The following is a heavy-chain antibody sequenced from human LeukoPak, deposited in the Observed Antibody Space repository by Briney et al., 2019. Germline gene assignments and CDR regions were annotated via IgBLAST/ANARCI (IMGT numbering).Heavy chain of an antibody. Sequence: ASVKVSCKASGYTFTGYYMHWVRQAPGQGLEWMGWINPNSGGTNYAQKFQGRVTMTRDTSISTAYMELSRLRSDDTAVYYCARPAYCTNGVCSIEAFDIWGQGTMVTVSS. V-gene: IGHV1-2*02. CDR1: GYTFTGYY. J-gene: IGHJ3*02. CDR2: INPNSGGT. CDR3: ARPAYCTNGVCSIEAFDI. D-gene: IGHD2-8*01.